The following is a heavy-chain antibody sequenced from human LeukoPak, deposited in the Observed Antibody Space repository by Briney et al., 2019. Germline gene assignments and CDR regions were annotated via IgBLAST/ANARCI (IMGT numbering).Heavy chain of an antibody. CDR2: ISGSGGTT. D-gene: IGHD2-2*01. J-gene: IGHJ3*02. Sequence: GGSLRLSCAASGFTFSDYAMSWVRQAPGKGLEWVSAISGSGGTTYYADSVKGRFTISRDNSKNTLYLQMNSLRADDTAVYYCAKELHSIYCTSTSCYRAGAFDIWGQGTMVTVSS. V-gene: IGHV3-23*01. CDR1: GFTFSDYA. CDR3: AKELHSIYCTSTSCYRAGAFDI.